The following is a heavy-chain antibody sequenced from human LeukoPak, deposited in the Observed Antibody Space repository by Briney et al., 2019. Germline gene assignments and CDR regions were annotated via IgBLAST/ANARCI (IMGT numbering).Heavy chain of an antibody. CDR1: GGSFSGYY. V-gene: IGHV4-34*01. CDR3: ARREPHGDYGGKIRYYYYMDV. J-gene: IGHJ6*03. CDR2: INHSGNT. D-gene: IGHD4-23*01. Sequence: SETLSLTCAVYGGSFSGYYWSWIRQPPGKGLEWIGEINHSGNTNSNPSLKSRVTMSVDTSKNQFSLKLSSLTAADTAMYYCARREPHGDYGGKIRYYYYMDVWGKGTTVTISS.